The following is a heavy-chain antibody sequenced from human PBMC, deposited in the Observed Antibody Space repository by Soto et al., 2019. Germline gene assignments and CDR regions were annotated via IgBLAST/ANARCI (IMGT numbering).Heavy chain of an antibody. CDR2: IEHNGNN. CDR3: ARDFRYFPY. D-gene: IGHD3-10*01. Sequence: SETLSLTCAVYGGTFSGYFWSWVRQPPGKGLEWIGEIEHNGNNNINPSLKSRVTMSVDTSKNQISLTLTSVTAADTAVYYCARDFRYFPYWGQGTLVTVSS. V-gene: IGHV4-34*01. J-gene: IGHJ4*02. CDR1: GGTFSGYF.